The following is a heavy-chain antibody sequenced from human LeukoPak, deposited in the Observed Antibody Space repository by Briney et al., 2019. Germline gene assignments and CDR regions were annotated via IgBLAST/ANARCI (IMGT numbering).Heavy chain of an antibody. V-gene: IGHV4-34*01. J-gene: IGHJ5*02. CDR1: GGSFSGYY. Sequence: SETLSLTCAVYGGSFSGYYWGWIRQPPGKGLEWIGEINHSGSTNYNPSLKSRITISVDTSNNQFSLKLSSVTAADTAVYFCARHNIRGVTHWFDPWGQGIQVTVSS. CDR2: INHSGST. D-gene: IGHD3-10*01. CDR3: ARHNIRGVTHWFDP.